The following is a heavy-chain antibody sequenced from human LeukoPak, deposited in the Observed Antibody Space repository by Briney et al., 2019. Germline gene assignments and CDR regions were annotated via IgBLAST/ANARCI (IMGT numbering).Heavy chain of an antibody. Sequence: ASVKVSCKASGYTFTSYYMHWVRQAPGQGLEWMGIINPSGGSTNYAQKLQGRVTMTTDTSTSTAYMELRSLRSDDTAVYYCARDVRIYSSSWYGYWGQGTLVTVSS. CDR3: ARDVRIYSSSWYGY. V-gene: IGHV1-46*01. CDR2: INPSGGST. CDR1: GYTFTSYY. D-gene: IGHD6-13*01. J-gene: IGHJ4*02.